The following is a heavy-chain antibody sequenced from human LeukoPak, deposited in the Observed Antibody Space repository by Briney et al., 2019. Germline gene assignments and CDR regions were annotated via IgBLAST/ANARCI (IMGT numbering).Heavy chain of an antibody. Sequence: GGSLRLSCAASGFTFDKAWMTWVRQAPGKGLEWVGRIKSKIHGGTIDYAAPVKCRFTISRDDTENTLYLQMSSLRTEHISTYKCTTSPVPGIDYWGQGIQVTVSS. CDR1: GFTFDKAW. D-gene: IGHD6-19*01. CDR3: TTSPVPGIDY. V-gene: IGHV3-15*01. J-gene: IGHJ4*02. CDR2: IKSKIHGGTI.